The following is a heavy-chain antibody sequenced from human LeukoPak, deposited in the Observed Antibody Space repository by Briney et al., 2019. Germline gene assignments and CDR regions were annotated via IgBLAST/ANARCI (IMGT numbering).Heavy chain of an antibody. Sequence: GGSLRLSCAASGFTVSGNYMSWVRQAPGKGLEWVSYISSSGSTIYYADSVKGRFTISRDNAKNSLYLQMNSLRAEDTAVYYCARVPQVGMDVWGQGTTVTVSS. J-gene: IGHJ6*02. CDR3: ARVPQVGMDV. CDR2: ISSSGSTI. CDR1: GFTVSGNY. V-gene: IGHV3-11*01.